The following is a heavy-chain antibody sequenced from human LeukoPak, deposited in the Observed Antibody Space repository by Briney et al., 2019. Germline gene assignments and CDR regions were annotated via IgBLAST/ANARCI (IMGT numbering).Heavy chain of an antibody. Sequence: ASVKVSCKVSGYTFTAHAVHWVRQAPGQRLEWMGWINVANGDTGYSQKFQDRVTITRDTSASTGYMEMSSLISEDTAVYYCASKPRGESRPFDYWGQGTLVTVSS. CDR2: INVANGDT. J-gene: IGHJ4*02. V-gene: IGHV1-3*01. D-gene: IGHD3-16*01. CDR3: ASKPRGESRPFDY. CDR1: GYTFTAHA.